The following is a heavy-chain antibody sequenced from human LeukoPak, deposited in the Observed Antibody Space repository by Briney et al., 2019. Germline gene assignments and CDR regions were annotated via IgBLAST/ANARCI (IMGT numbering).Heavy chain of an antibody. J-gene: IGHJ4*02. CDR3: ARDSVVGDYDILTGHDY. Sequence: ASVTVSCKASGYTFTSYGINWVRQAPGQGLEWMGWISAYNGNTNYAQKLQGRVTMTKDTSTSTAYMELRSLRSDDTAVYYCARDSVVGDYDILTGHDYWGQGTLVTVSS. V-gene: IGHV1-18*01. CDR2: ISAYNGNT. D-gene: IGHD3-9*01. CDR1: GYTFTSYG.